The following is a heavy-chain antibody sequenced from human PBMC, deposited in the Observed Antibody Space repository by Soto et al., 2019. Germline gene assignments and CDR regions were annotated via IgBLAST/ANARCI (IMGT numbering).Heavy chain of an antibody. J-gene: IGHJ4*01. CDR3: ARVAYGNGWIFDH. CDR1: GFTFSSYW. D-gene: IGHD6-19*01. Sequence: PGGSLRLSCAASGFTFSSYWMSWVRQAPGKGLEWVANIKQDGSEKYYVDSVKGRFTLSRDNAQNSLHLQMNSLRAEDTAIYFCARVAYGNGWIFDHWGQGTLVTVSS. CDR2: IKQDGSEK. V-gene: IGHV3-7*01.